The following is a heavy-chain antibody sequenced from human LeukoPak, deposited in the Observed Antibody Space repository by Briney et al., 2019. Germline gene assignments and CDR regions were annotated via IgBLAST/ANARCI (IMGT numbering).Heavy chain of an antibody. V-gene: IGHV4-34*01. CDR2: INHSGST. J-gene: IGHJ4*02. Sequence: PSQTLSLTCAVYGGSFSGYYWSWIRQPPGNGLEWLGEINHSGSTNYNPSLKSRVTISVDTSKNQFSLKLSSVTAADTAVYYCARGRGLGYCTNGVCSRGYYFDYWGQGTLVTVSS. CDR3: ARGRGLGYCTNGVCSRGYYFDY. CDR1: GGSFSGYY. D-gene: IGHD2-8*01.